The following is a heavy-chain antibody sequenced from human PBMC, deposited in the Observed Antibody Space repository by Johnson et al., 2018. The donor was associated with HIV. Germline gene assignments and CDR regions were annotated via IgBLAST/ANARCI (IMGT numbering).Heavy chain of an antibody. D-gene: IGHD5-24*01. Sequence: VQLVESGGGLVQPGGSLKLSCVASGFTFSASAIHWVRQASGKGLEWVGHISSKTNSYATELAASLKGRFTISRDDSKNTLYLQMNSLKTEDTAVYYCTTDLLRWLQGENAFDIWGQGTMVTVSS. CDR3: TTDLLRWLQGENAFDI. CDR2: ISSKTNSYAT. V-gene: IGHV3-73*01. CDR1: GFTFSASA. J-gene: IGHJ3*02.